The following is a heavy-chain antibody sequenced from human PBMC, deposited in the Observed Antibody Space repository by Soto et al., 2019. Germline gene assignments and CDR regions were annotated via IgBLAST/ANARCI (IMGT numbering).Heavy chain of an antibody. Sequence: QVQLVQSGAEVKKPGSSVKVFCKASGGTFSNYTISWVRQAPGQGLEWMGGIIPVFGTTDYEQKFQGRVTITADGSTSTAYMKLSSLRSADTAVYYCARSSPYIVVRKPTGNQYYYGMDVWGQGTTVNVSS. J-gene: IGHJ6*02. CDR2: IIPVFGTT. CDR1: GGTFSNYT. V-gene: IGHV1-69*01. D-gene: IGHD2-2*01. CDR3: ARSSPYIVVRKPTGNQYYYGMDV.